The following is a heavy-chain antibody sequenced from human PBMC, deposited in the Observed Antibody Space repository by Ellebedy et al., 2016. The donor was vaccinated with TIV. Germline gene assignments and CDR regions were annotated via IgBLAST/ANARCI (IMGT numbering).Heavy chain of an antibody. CDR3: ARDGLVRGVQRGYYYYMDV. V-gene: IGHV3-33*01. J-gene: IGHJ6*03. D-gene: IGHD3-10*01. CDR1: GFTFSSYG. CDR2: IWYDGSNE. Sequence: GESLKISCAASGFTFSSYGMHWVRQAPGKGLEWVAVIWYDGSNEYYVDSVKGRFTISRDNSKNRLYLQMHSLRAEDTAVYYCARDGLVRGVQRGYYYYMDVWGKGTTVTVSS.